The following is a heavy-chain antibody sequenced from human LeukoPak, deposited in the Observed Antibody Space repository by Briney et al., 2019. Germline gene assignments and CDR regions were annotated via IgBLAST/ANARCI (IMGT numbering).Heavy chain of an antibody. D-gene: IGHD3-16*02. V-gene: IGHV1-2*02. J-gene: IGHJ5*02. CDR2: INPNSGGT. CDR1: GYTFIGYY. Sequence: ASVTVSCKASGYTFIGYYMHWVRQAPGQGLEWMGWINPNSGGTNYAQKFQGRVTMTRDRSISTAYMELSRLRSDDTAVYYCARGPLIGGDNWFDPWGQGTLVTVSS. CDR3: ARGPLIGGDNWFDP.